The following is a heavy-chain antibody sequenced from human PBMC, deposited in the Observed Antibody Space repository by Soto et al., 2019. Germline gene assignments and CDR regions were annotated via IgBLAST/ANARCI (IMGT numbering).Heavy chain of an antibody. CDR2: INHSGST. CDR3: ARGKIVVVPAAMSIYYFDY. V-gene: IGHV4-34*01. Sequence: SETLSLTCAVYGGSFSGYYWSWIRQPPGKGLEWIGEINHSGSTNYNPSLKSRVTISVDTSKNQFSLKLSSVTAADTAVYYCARGKIVVVPAAMSIYYFDYWGQGTLVTVSS. D-gene: IGHD2-2*01. J-gene: IGHJ4*02. CDR1: GGSFSGYY.